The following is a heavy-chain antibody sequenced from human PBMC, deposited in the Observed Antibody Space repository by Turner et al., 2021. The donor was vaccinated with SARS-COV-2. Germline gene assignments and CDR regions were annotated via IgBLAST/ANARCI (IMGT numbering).Heavy chain of an antibody. J-gene: IGHJ4*02. V-gene: IGHV1-69*01. D-gene: IGHD3-10*01. CDR2: NIPNFGTP. CDR3: ASFGGDYVFDY. Sequence: QVPLVQSGAAVKQPCSSLKVSCKASGGTFSSYSISWVRQAPGQGLEWMGGNIPNFGTPNYAQKFQGRVTITADESTSTAYMELSSLRSEDTAVYYCASFGGDYVFDYWGQGTLVTVSS. CDR1: GGTFSSYS.